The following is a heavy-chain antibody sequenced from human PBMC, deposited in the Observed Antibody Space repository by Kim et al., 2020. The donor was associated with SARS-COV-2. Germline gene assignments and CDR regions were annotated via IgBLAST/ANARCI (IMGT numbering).Heavy chain of an antibody. CDR3: ARGTSGYSGSYSLYWGAFDI. CDR1: GGSISSSSYY. Sequence: SETLSLTCTVSGGSISSSSYYWGWIRQPPGKGLEWIGSIYYSGSTYYNPSLKSRVTISVDTSKNQFSLKLSSVTAADTAVYYCARGTSGYSGSYSLYWGAFDIWGQGTMVTVSS. J-gene: IGHJ3*02. V-gene: IGHV4-39*01. D-gene: IGHD1-26*01. CDR2: IYYSGST.